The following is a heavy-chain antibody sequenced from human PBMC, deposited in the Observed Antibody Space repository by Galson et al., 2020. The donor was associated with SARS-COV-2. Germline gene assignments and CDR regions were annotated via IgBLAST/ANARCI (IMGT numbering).Heavy chain of an antibody. D-gene: IGHD4-17*01. Sequence: SETLSLTCAVSGYSISSDYYWAWIRQSPGKGLEWIGLIYHTGSTYYNPSLKSRVTISVDTSENHFSLKLTSVTAADTAVYYCARLRSNYGDSVNYFDYWGQGTLVTVSS. CDR2: IYHTGST. J-gene: IGHJ4*02. CDR3: ARLRSNYGDSVNYFDY. CDR1: GYSISSDYY. V-gene: IGHV4-38-2*01.